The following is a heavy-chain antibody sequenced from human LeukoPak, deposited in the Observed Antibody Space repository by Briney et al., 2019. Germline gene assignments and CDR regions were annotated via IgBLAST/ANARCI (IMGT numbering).Heavy chain of an antibody. CDR3: ARTMAAAEGFDP. CDR1: GYTFTSYY. CDR2: INPGGGST. Sequence: ASVKVSCKASGYTFTSYYMHWVRQAPGQGLEWMGIINPGGGSTSYAQKFQGRVTMTRDMSTSTVYMELSSLRSEDTAVYYCARTMAAAEGFDPWGQGTLVTVSS. D-gene: IGHD6-13*01. V-gene: IGHV1-46*01. J-gene: IGHJ5*02.